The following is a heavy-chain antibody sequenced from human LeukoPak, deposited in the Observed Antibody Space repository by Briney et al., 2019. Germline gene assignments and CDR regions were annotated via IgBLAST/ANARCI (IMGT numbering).Heavy chain of an antibody. D-gene: IGHD3-10*01. CDR2: IKQDGSEK. CDR3: ATDLLWLGELDAFVT. J-gene: IGHJ3*02. CDR1: GFTFSSNW. Sequence: PAGSLTLSCAASGFTFSSNWMSWVRQGQGQGLEWVANIKQDGSEKYYVDSVKGRFTIYRDNATNSLYLQMTTLRGEGTAVYYCATDLLWLGELDAFVTSGHGALFTVSS. V-gene: IGHV3-7*01.